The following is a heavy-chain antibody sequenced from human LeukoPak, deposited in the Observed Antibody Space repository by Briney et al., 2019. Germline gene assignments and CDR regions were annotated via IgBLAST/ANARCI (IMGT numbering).Heavy chain of an antibody. CDR1: RFSFSDYD. V-gene: IGHV3-30*02. CDR3: AKDSSSRHYYYYMDV. Sequence: PGRSLRLSCRASRFSFSDYDMHWVRQAPGKGLEWVAFIRYDGSNKYYADSVKGRFTISRDNSKNTLYLQMNSLRAEDTAVYYCAKDSSSRHYYYYMDVWGKGTTVTVSS. D-gene: IGHD6-6*01. CDR2: IRYDGSNK. J-gene: IGHJ6*03.